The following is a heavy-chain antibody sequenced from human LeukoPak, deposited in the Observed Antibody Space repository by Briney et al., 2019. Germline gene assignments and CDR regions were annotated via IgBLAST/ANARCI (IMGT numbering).Heavy chain of an antibody. CDR2: ISSSGSTI. Sequence: GGSLRLSCAASGFTFRSYEMNWVRQAPGKGLEWVSYISSSGSTIYYADSVKGRFTISRDNAKNSLYLQMNGLRAEDTAVYYCATTGYSSRNYWGQGTLVTVSS. J-gene: IGHJ4*02. CDR1: GFTFRSYE. V-gene: IGHV3-48*03. D-gene: IGHD6-13*01. CDR3: ATTGYSSRNY.